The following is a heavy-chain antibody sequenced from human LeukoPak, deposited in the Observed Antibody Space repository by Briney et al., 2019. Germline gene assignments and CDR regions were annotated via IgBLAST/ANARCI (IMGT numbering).Heavy chain of an antibody. J-gene: IGHJ4*02. CDR3: ARELTEYSSPSGFDY. V-gene: IGHV4-59*01. CDR2: IYYSGST. CDR1: GGSISSYY. Sequence: PSETLSLTCTVSGGSISSYYWSWIRQPPGKGLEWIGYIYYSGSTNYNPSLKSRVTISVDTSKNQFSLKLSSVTAADTAVYYCARELTEYSSPSGFDYWGQGTLVTVSS. D-gene: IGHD6-6*01.